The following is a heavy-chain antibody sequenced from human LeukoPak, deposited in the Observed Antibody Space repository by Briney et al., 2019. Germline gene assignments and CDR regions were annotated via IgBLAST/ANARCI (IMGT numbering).Heavy chain of an antibody. CDR1: GFTFSSYE. V-gene: IGHV3-48*03. J-gene: IGHJ4*02. CDR3: AREGGYDGHVDY. Sequence: GGSLRLSCAASGFTFSSYEMNWVRQAPGKGLEWVSYISSSGSTIYYADSVKGRFTISRDNAKNSLYLQMNSLRAEHTAVYYCAREGGYDGHVDYWGQGTLVTVSS. CDR2: ISSSGSTI. D-gene: IGHD5-12*01.